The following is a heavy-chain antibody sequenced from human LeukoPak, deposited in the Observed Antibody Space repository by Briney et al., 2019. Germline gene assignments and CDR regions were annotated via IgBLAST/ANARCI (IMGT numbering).Heavy chain of an antibody. Sequence: SETLSLTCAVYGGSFSGYYWSWIRQPPGKRLEWIGEIDHSGSTNYNPSLKSRVTISVDTSKNQFSLKLSSVTAADTAVYYCARGPQSDYYDRSGYQYYFDYWGQGTLVTVSS. V-gene: IGHV4-34*01. CDR3: ARGPQSDYYDRSGYQYYFDY. D-gene: IGHD3-22*01. J-gene: IGHJ4*02. CDR1: GGSFSGYY. CDR2: IDHSGST.